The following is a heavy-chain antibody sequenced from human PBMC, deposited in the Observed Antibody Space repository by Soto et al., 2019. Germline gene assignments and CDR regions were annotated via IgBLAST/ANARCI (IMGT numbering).Heavy chain of an antibody. V-gene: IGHV1-69*02. J-gene: IGHJ3*02. Sequence: QVQLVQSGAEVKKPGSSVKVSCKASGGTFSSYTISWVRQAPGQGLEWMGRIIPILGIANYAQKLQGRVTITADKSTSTAYMELSSLRSEDTAVYYCARGGQWPDDAFDIWGQGTMVTVSS. CDR2: IIPILGIA. CDR1: GGTFSSYT. CDR3: ARGGQWPDDAFDI. D-gene: IGHD6-19*01.